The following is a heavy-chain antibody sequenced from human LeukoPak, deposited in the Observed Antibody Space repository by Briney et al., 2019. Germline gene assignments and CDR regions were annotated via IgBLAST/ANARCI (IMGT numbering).Heavy chain of an antibody. CDR1: GYTFTVCY. V-gene: IGHV1-2*02. J-gene: IGHJ6*02. CDR3: ARDMVRGLSSGYYYGMDV. D-gene: IGHD3-10*01. CDR2: INPNSGGT. Sequence: ASVKVSCKASGYTFTVCYMHWVRQAPGQGLEWMGWINPNSGGTNYAQKFQGRVTMTRDTSISTAYMELSRLRSDDTAVYYCARDMVRGLSSGYYYGMDVWGQGTTVTVSS.